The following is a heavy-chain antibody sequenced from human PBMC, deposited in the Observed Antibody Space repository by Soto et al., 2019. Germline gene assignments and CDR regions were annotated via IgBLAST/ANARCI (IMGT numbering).Heavy chain of an antibody. CDR2: ISNDGNSE. J-gene: IGHJ4*02. D-gene: IGHD3-3*01. CDR3: AKTITTVGVSSTGRGALLDN. CDR1: GFTFSAFS. Sequence: QVQLVESGGDVVQPGRSLRLSCAASGFTFSAFSMHWVRQAPGKGLEWVAVISNDGNSEHYADSVKGRFTISRDNSKNTFYLQMNRLSVEDTAVYYCAKTITTVGVSSTGRGALLDNWGQGILVSVSS. V-gene: IGHV3-30*18.